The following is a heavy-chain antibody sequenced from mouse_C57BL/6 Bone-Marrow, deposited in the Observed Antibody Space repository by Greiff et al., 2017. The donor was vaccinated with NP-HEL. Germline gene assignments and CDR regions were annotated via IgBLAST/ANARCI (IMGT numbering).Heavy chain of an antibody. CDR1: GFTFSDYG. V-gene: IGHV5-17*01. J-gene: IGHJ2*01. Sequence: DVKLVESGGGLVKPGGSLKLSCAASGFTFSDYGMHWVRQAPEKGLEWVAYISSGSSTIYYADTVKGRFPISRDNAKNTLFLQMTSLRSEDTAMYYCASTIYYYGFDYWGQGTTLTVSS. D-gene: IGHD1-1*01. CDR3: ASTIYYYGFDY. CDR2: ISSGSSTI.